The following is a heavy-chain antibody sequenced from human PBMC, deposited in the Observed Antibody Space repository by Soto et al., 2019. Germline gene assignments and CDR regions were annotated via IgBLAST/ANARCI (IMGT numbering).Heavy chain of an antibody. CDR2: FWYEGSNQ. CDR1: GFSFTSYG. J-gene: IGHJ6*02. CDR3: ARDTDYDYGDFGAMDV. D-gene: IGHD4-17*01. V-gene: IGHV3-33*01. Sequence: QVQLVESGGGVVQPGGSLRLSCAASGFSFTSYGMHWVRQAPGKGLEWVAVFWYEGSNQNYADSVKGRFTISRDNSKNKWYLQMNSLRAEDMAVDYCARDTDYDYGDFGAMDVWGQGTTVTVSS.